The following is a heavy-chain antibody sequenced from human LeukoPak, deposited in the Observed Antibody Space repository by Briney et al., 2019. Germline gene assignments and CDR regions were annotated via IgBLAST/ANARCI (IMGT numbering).Heavy chain of an antibody. CDR1: VFTFSSYA. CDR2: ISGSGGST. CDR3: AKGGRGKQWLPKDY. D-gene: IGHD6-19*01. Sequence: GGSLRLSCAASVFTFSSYAMSWVRQAPGKGLEWVSAISGSGGSTYYADSVKGRLTISRDNSKNTLYLQMNSLRAEDTAVYYCAKGGRGKQWLPKDYWGQGTLVTVSS. J-gene: IGHJ4*02. V-gene: IGHV3-23*01.